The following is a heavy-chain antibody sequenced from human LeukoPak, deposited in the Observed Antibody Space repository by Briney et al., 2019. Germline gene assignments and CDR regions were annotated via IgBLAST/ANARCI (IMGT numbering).Heavy chain of an antibody. Sequence: PGGSLRLSCAASGFTFSSYWMSWVRQAPGKGLEWVANIKQDGSEKYYVDSVKGRFTISRDNAKNSLYLQMNSLRAEDTAVYYCLCFGVIDDAFDIWGQGTMVTVSS. V-gene: IGHV3-7*01. CDR2: IKQDGSEK. CDR3: LCFGVIDDAFDI. CDR1: GFTFSSYW. D-gene: IGHD3-3*01. J-gene: IGHJ3*02.